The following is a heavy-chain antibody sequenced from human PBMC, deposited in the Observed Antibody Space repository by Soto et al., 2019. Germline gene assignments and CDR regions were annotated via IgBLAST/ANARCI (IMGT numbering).Heavy chain of an antibody. J-gene: IGHJ6*02. D-gene: IGHD6-13*01. V-gene: IGHV4-59*01. CDR1: GGSISSYY. CDR2: IYYSGSH. CDR3: ARSPSSWAHYYFYGMDV. Sequence: SETLSLTCTVSGGSISSYYWSWIRQPPGKGLEWIGYIYYSGSHNYNPSLKSRVTLSVDTSKNQFSLKLSAVTAADTAVYYCARSPSSWAHYYFYGMDVWGQGTTVTV.